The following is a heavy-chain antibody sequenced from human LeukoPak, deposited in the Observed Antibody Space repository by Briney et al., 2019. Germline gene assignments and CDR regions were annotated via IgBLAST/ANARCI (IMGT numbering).Heavy chain of an antibody. D-gene: IGHD1-26*01. Sequence: SETLSLTCAVSGGSISSGGYSWSWIRQPPGKGLEWIGYIYHSGSTYYNPSLKSRVTISVDRSKNQFSLKLSSVTAADTAVYYCARRMLGATGETWFDPWGQGTLVTVSS. CDR1: GGSISSGGYS. CDR3: ARRMLGATGETWFDP. V-gene: IGHV4-30-2*01. J-gene: IGHJ5*02. CDR2: IYHSGST.